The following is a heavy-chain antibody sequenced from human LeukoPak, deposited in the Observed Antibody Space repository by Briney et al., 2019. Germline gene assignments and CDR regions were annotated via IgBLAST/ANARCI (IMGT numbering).Heavy chain of an antibody. CDR3: ARGWLAETTVVTPYNY. D-gene: IGHD4-23*01. CDR2: IIPLFGTA. Sequence: SVTVSCRASGGIFSRYAISWVRQAPGQGLEWMGGIIPLFGTANYAQKFQGRVTITADESTSTVYMELSSLRSEDTAIYYCARGWLAETTVVTPYNYWGQGTLVTVSS. CDR1: GGIFSRYA. J-gene: IGHJ4*02. V-gene: IGHV1-69*13.